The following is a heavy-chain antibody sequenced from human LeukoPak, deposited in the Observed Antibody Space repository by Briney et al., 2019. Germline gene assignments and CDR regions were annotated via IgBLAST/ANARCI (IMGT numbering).Heavy chain of an antibody. V-gene: IGHV3-23*01. J-gene: IGHJ4*02. CDR3: AKAFDDYFFDY. D-gene: IGHD2-21*02. CDR1: GFTFNTYA. CDR2: IGGSGSST. Sequence: SGGSLRLSCAASGFTFNTYAMSWVRQAPGKGREWVSGIGGSGSSTYYAESVKGRFTISRDNSKNTLYLQMNSLRAEDTAAYYCAKAFDDYFFDYWGQGTLVAVSS.